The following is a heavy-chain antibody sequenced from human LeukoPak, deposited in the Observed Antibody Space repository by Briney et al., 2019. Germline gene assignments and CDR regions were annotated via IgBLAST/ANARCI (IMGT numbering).Heavy chain of an antibody. CDR1: GYSFTSYW. J-gene: IGHJ5*02. CDR3: ARCTGIATTVGWFDP. CDR2: IYPGDSDT. Sequence: GESLKISCKGSGYSFTSYWIGWVRQMPGKGLEWMGIIYPGDSDTRYSPSLQGQVTISADKSISTAYLQWSSLKASDTAMYYCARCTGIATTVGWFDPWGQGTLVTVSS. V-gene: IGHV5-51*01. D-gene: IGHD6-13*01.